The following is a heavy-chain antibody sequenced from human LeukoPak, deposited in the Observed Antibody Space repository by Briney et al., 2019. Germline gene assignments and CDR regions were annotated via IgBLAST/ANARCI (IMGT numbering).Heavy chain of an antibody. CDR1: GYTFTGYY. D-gene: IGHD5-24*01. V-gene: IGHV1-2*02. CDR2: INPNSGGT. Sequence: ASVKVSCKASGYTFTGYYMHWVRQAPGQGLEWMGWINPNSGGTNYAQKFQGRVTMTRDTSISTAYMELSRLRSDDTAVYYCARDRGRDGYNSALGDDAFGIWGQGTMVTVSS. CDR3: ARDRGRDGYNSALGDDAFGI. J-gene: IGHJ3*02.